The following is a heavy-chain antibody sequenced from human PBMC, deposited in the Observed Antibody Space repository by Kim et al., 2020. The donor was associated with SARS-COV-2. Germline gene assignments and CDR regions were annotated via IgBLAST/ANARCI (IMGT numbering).Heavy chain of an antibody. CDR3: ARGVSSAWTLRAWFDP. CDR1: SSSGSW. Sequence: SSSGSWWGWVRQFPGKGLEWIGEVDHSGSTNNNACLKSRVNISVDKSKNQVSLKLRAVTAADTAVYYCARGVSSAWTLRAWFDPWGQGTLAT. J-gene: IGHJ5*02. CDR2: VDHSGST. V-gene: IGHV4-4*02. D-gene: IGHD6-19*01.